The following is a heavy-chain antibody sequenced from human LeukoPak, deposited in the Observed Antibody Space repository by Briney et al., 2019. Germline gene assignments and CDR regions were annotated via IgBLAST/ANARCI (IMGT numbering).Heavy chain of an antibody. CDR1: GFTFSSYA. D-gene: IGHD4-17*01. J-gene: IGHJ4*02. CDR2: IPYDGSNK. V-gene: IGHV3-30-3*01. CDR3: ASFTVSHY. Sequence: GRSLRLSCAASGFTFSSYAMHWVRQAPGKGLEWVAVIPYDGSNKYYADSVKGRFTISRDNSENTLYLQMNSLRAEDTAVYYCASFTVSHYWGQGTLVTVSS.